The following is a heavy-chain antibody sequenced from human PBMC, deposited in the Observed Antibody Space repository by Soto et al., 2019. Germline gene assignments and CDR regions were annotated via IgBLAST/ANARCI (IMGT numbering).Heavy chain of an antibody. CDR2: IIPIFGTA. Sequence: ASVKVSCKASGGTFSSYAISWVRQAPGQGLEWMGGIIPIFGTANYAQKFQGRVTITADKSTSTAYMELSSLRSEDTAVYYCASGVAARSFRADYYYGMDVWGQGTTVTVSS. CDR1: GGTFSSYA. V-gene: IGHV1-69*06. D-gene: IGHD6-6*01. J-gene: IGHJ6*02. CDR3: ASGVAARSFRADYYYGMDV.